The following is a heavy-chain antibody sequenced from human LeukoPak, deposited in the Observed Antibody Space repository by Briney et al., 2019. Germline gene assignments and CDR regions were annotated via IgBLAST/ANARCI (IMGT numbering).Heavy chain of an antibody. CDR1: GGSLRPYY. J-gene: IGHJ4*01. V-gene: IGHV4-59*01. Sequence: PSETLSLTCTVSGGSLRPYYWTWIRQTPGKGLDWIGYIYYNGLTSYNPSLRSRVSLSVDTAKNQLSLNLTSMTAADTAVYYCTREVSTVTFAYWGHGTLVTVSS. CDR3: TREVSTVTFAY. CDR2: IYYNGLT. D-gene: IGHD4-17*01.